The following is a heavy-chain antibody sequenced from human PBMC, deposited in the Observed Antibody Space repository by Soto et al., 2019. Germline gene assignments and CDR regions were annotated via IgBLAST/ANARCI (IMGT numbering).Heavy chain of an antibody. CDR2: ISSDGGET. CDR1: RFLFSLCG. CDR3: VKGSAAGAGYFYEN. J-gene: IGHJ4*02. Sequence: XESLSLSCSASRFLFSLCGLQLVRQAPGKGLEYVAGISSDGGETYHADSVRGRFTISRDNPKQTLYLQMTSLRVEDTAVYYCVKGSAAGAGYFYENWGQGTLVTSPQ. V-gene: IGHV3-64D*06. D-gene: IGHD6-13*01.